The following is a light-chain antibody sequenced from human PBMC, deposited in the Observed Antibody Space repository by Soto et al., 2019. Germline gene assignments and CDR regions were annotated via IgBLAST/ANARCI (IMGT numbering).Light chain of an antibody. CDR2: GAF. J-gene: IGKJ2*01. Sequence: IVLTQSPGTLSLSPGEGATLSCRASQSVNSNYLAWYQQKPGQAPRLLIYGAFNRATGIPDRFSGSGSGTDFTLSISRLEPDDFAVYYCQQYGSAYTFGQGTKLEIK. V-gene: IGKV3-20*01. CDR1: QSVNSNY. CDR3: QQYGSAYT.